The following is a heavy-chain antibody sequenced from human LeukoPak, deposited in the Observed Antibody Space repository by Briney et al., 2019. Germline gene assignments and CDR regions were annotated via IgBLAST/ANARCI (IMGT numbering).Heavy chain of an antibody. V-gene: IGHV3-23*01. CDR2: VSTSGGST. CDR1: GFTFSTYA. Sequence: GGSLRLSCASSGFTFSTYAMSWVRQAPGKGLEWVSTVSTSGGSTYYADSVKGRFTISRDNSKNTQYLQMNSLRAEDTAIYYCLGYCSGGRCYSGGHWGQGTLVTVSS. J-gene: IGHJ4*02. D-gene: IGHD2-15*01. CDR3: LGYCSGGRCYSGGH.